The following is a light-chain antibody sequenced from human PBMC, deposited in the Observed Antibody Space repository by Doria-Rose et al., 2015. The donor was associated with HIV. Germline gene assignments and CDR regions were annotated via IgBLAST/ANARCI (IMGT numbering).Light chain of an antibody. Sequence: TQSPGTLSLSPGERATLSCRASQSFSSTYLAWYQQKPGQAPSLLIYDGSTRATVIPDRFSASGSGTDFTLTINRLDPEDFALYYCHQYGTSWTFGQGTKLEI. J-gene: IGKJ1*01. CDR1: QSFSSTY. CDR3: HQYGTSWT. CDR2: DGS. V-gene: IGKV3-20*01.